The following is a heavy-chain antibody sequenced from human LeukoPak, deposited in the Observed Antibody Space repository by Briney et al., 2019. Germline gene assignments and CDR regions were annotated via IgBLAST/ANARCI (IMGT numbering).Heavy chain of an antibody. V-gene: IGHV3-64D*06. J-gene: IGHJ4*02. CDR3: VSDGSGSSTGFDY. Sequence: PGGSLRLSCSASGFXFSTYTMHWVRQAPGKGLEYVSGISGNGGRTYYADSVKGRFTISRDNSKNTLYLQMSSLRAEDTAVYYCVSDGSGSSTGFDYWGQGTLVTVSS. CDR2: ISGNGGRT. D-gene: IGHD3-22*01. CDR1: GFXFSTYT.